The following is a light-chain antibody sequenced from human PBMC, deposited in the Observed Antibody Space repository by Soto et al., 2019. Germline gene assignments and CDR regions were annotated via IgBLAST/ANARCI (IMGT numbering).Light chain of an antibody. Sequence: QSALTQPPSASGSPGQSVTISCTGTSSDVGGYNYVSWYQQHPGKAPKLMLYEVSKRPSGVPERFSGSKSGNTASLTVSGLQAEDQADYYCISYAGSNKRVFVSATKLTVL. CDR1: SSDVGGYNY. J-gene: IGLJ1*01. CDR3: ISYAGSNKRV. V-gene: IGLV2-8*01. CDR2: EVS.